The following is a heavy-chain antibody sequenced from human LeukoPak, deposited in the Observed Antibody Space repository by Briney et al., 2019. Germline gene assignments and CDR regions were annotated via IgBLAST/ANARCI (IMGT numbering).Heavy chain of an antibody. D-gene: IGHD3-16*01. Sequence: LEWVSAISGSSGSTYYADSVKGRFTISRDNSKNTLYLQMNSLRAEDTAVYYCAKSLYKIDYWGQGTLVTVSS. CDR3: AKSLYKIDY. CDR2: ISGSSGST. J-gene: IGHJ4*02. V-gene: IGHV3-23*01.